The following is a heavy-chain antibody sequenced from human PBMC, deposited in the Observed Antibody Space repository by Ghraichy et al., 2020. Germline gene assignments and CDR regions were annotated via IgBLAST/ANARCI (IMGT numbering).Heavy chain of an antibody. J-gene: IGHJ4*02. Sequence: GGSLRLSCAASGFTFSSYWMHWVRQAPGKGLVWVSRINSDGSSTSYADSVKGRFTISRDNAKNTLYLQMNSLRAEDTAVYYCARGDRGRGMRELLPIDYWGQGTLVTVS. CDR3: ARGDRGRGMRELLPIDY. CDR2: INSDGSST. V-gene: IGHV3-74*01. D-gene: IGHD1-26*01. CDR1: GFTFSSYW.